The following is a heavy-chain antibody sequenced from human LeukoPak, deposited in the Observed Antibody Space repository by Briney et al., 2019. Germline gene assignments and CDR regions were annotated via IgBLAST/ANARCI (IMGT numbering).Heavy chain of an antibody. CDR3: ARRGSSSSHFDS. V-gene: IGHV5-51*01. D-gene: IGHD2/OR15-2a*01. Sequence: GESLKISCQGSRHNFTTYWIGWVRQMPGKGLECMGIIYPEDSDARYSPSFQGHVTISADKSISTAYLQWGSLRASDTATYYCARRGSSSSHFDSWGRGTLVIVSS. J-gene: IGHJ4*02. CDR2: IYPEDSDA. CDR1: RHNFTTYW.